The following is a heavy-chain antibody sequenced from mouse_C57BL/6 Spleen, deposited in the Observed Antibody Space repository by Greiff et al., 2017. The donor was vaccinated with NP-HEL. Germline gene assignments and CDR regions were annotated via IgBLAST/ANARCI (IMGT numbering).Heavy chain of an antibody. CDR3: ARGGRGYAMDY. J-gene: IGHJ4*01. Sequence: VKLQESGAELVKPGASVKISCKASGYAFSSYWMNWVKQRPGKGLEWIGQIYPGDGDTNYNGKFKGKATLTADKSSSTAYMQLSSLTSEDSAVYFCARGGRGYAMDYWGQGTSVTVSS. V-gene: IGHV1-80*01. CDR2: IYPGDGDT. CDR1: GYAFSSYW.